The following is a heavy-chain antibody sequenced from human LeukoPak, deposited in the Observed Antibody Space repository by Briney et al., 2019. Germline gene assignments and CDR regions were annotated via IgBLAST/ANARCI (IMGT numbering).Heavy chain of an antibody. CDR3: ASVGSSSSSGAFDI. CDR2: INPNSGGT. D-gene: IGHD6-6*01. Sequence: GASVKVSCKASGGTFSSYAINWVRQATGQGLEWMGWINPNSGGTNYAQKFQGRVTMTRDTSISTAYMELSRLRSDDTAVYYCASVGSSSSSGAFDIWGHGTMATVSS. J-gene: IGHJ3*02. CDR1: GGTFSSYA. V-gene: IGHV1-2*02.